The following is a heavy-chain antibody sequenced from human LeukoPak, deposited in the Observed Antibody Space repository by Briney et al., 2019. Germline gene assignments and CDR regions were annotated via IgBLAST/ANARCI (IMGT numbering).Heavy chain of an antibody. V-gene: IGHV1-18*01. J-gene: IGHJ5*02. Sequence: GSSVKVSCKASGGTFSSYAISWVRQAPGQGLEWMGWISAYNGNTNYAQKLQGRVTMTTDTSTSTAYMELRSLRSDDTAVYYCARDRSSWPKNNWFDPWGQGTLVTVSS. CDR1: GGTFSSYA. D-gene: IGHD6-13*01. CDR2: ISAYNGNT. CDR3: ARDRSSWPKNNWFDP.